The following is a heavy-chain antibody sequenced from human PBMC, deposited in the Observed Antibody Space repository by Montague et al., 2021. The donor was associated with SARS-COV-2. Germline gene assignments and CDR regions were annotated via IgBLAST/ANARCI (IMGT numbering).Heavy chain of an antibody. CDR2: IYWDDDR. Sequence: PALVKPTQTLTLTCTFSGFSLSTTGVGVGWTRQPPGKALEWLALIYWDDDRRYSPSLKSRLTITKDTSKNQVVLTMTNMDPVDTATYFCARNWAYFDYWGQGALVTVSS. CDR1: GFSLSTTGVG. J-gene: IGHJ4*02. D-gene: IGHD7-27*01. CDR3: ARNWAYFDY. V-gene: IGHV2-5*02.